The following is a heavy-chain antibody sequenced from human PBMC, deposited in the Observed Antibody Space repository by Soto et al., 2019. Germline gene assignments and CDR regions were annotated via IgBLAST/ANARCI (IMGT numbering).Heavy chain of an antibody. CDR1: AGSLTSSY. J-gene: IGHJ6*02. Sequence: PAGTQSLTGPSSAGSLTSSYRSWLRRPQRKGLEWIAYIYDTGISGYTPSTSYNPSLKGRVTMSVDTSKSQFSLKLTSVTAADTAAYYCARGGDAFFYYGLDGWGQGIPVTVSS. V-gene: IGHV4-59*01. CDR3: ARGGDAFFYYGLDG. CDR2: IYDTGISGYTPST.